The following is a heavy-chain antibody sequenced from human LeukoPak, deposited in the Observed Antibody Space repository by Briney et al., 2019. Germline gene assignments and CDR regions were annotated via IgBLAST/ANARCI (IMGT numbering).Heavy chain of an antibody. D-gene: IGHD6-19*01. V-gene: IGHV4-4*02. CDR1: GGSISSSNW. CDR2: IYHSGST. CDR3: AGGLGYSSGWYHNWFDP. Sequence: PSGTLSLTCAVSGGSISSSNWWSWVRQPPGKGLEWIGEIYHSGSTNYNPSLKSRVTISVDKSKNQFSLKLSSVTAADTAVYYCAGGLGYSSGWYHNWFDPWGQGTLVIVSS. J-gene: IGHJ5*02.